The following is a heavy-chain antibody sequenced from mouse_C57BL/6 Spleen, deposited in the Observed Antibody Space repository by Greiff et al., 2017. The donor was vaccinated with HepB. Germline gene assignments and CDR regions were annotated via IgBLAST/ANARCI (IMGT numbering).Heavy chain of an antibody. Sequence: EVKLVESGGDLVKPGGSLKLSCAASGFTFSSYGMSWVRQTPDKRLEWVATISSGGSYTYYPDSVKGRFTISRDNAKNTLYLQMSSLKSEDTAMYYCARQGDLGFAYWGQGTLVTVSA. CDR1: GFTFSSYG. CDR2: ISSGGSYT. J-gene: IGHJ3*01. V-gene: IGHV5-6*01. CDR3: ARQGDLGFAY.